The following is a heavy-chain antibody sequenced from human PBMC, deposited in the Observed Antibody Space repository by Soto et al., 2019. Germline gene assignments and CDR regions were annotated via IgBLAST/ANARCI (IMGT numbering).Heavy chain of an antibody. CDR2: MNPNSGNT. CDR1: GYTFTSYD. J-gene: IGHJ5*02. CDR3: ARESGYDFWSGYFINWFDP. V-gene: IGHV1-8*01. D-gene: IGHD3-3*01. Sequence: VKVSCKASGYTFTSYDINWVRQATGQGLEWMGWMNPNSGNTGYAQKFQGRVTMTRNTSISTAYMELSSLRSEDTAVYYCARESGYDFWSGYFINWFDPWGQGTLVTVSS.